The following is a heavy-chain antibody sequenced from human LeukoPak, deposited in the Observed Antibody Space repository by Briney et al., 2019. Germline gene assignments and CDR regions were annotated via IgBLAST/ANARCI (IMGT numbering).Heavy chain of an antibody. Sequence: SETLSLTCAVYGGSFSGYYWSWIRQPPGKGLEWIGEINHSGSTNYNPSLKSRVTISVDTSKNQFSLKLSSVTAADTAVYYCARHGYYGSGSYYNRGNWFDPWGQGTLVTASS. D-gene: IGHD3-10*01. V-gene: IGHV4-34*01. CDR2: INHSGST. CDR1: GGSFSGYY. CDR3: ARHGYYGSGSYYNRGNWFDP. J-gene: IGHJ5*02.